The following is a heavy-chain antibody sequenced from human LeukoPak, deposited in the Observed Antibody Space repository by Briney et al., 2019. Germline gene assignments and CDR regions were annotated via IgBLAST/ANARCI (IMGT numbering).Heavy chain of an antibody. Sequence: PGGSLRLSCAASGFTFGSYAMSWVRQIPGKGLEWVSALSARGGRTFYADSVNGRFTISRDNSKNTLYLQMNSLRAEDTAVYYCAKKSYWGQGTLVTVSS. CDR1: GFTFGSYA. CDR2: LSARGGRT. CDR3: AKKSY. J-gene: IGHJ4*02. V-gene: IGHV3-23*01.